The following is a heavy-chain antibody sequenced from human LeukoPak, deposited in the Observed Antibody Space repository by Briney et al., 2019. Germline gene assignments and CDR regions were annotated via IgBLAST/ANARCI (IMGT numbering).Heavy chain of an antibody. Sequence: SETLSLTCTVSGGSIKTYYWSWSRQSPGKGLEWIGSMSYSGTSNYIPSLKSRVSMTIDISKNQLSLKLTSVTAADTALYFCAAGSRPYYFYYMAVWGTGTTVTVSS. CDR2: MSYSGTS. CDR3: AAGSRPYYFYYMAV. V-gene: IGHV4-59*08. CDR1: GGSIKTYY. J-gene: IGHJ6*03.